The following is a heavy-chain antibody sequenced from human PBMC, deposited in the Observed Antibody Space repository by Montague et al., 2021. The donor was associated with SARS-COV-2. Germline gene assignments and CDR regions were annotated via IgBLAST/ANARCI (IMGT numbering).Heavy chain of an antibody. CDR1: GFSLTTSAMC. CDR3: ARTREINKSWRHYDMDV. Sequence: PALVKPTQTLTLTCTFSGFSLTTSAMCVSWIRQPPGKALEWLARIYWDGDEYYSASLKSRLTITKDTSKDQVVLTMTNMDPADTATYYCARTREINKSWRHYDMDVWGQGTTVTVSS. D-gene: IGHD6-13*01. CDR2: IYWDGDE. J-gene: IGHJ6*02. V-gene: IGHV2-70*11.